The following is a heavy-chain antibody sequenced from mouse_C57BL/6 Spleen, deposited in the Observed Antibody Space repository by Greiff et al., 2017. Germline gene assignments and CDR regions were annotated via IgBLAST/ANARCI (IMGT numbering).Heavy chain of an antibody. CDR3: ARHHYGSSTGYAMDY. J-gene: IGHJ4*01. CDR1: GYAFSSSW. CDR2: IYPGDGDT. V-gene: IGHV1-82*01. Sequence: VQLQQSGPELVKPGASVTISCKASGYAFSSSWMNWVKQRPGKGLEWIGRIYPGDGDTNYNGKFKGKATLTADKSSSTAYMQLSSLTSEDSAVYFCARHHYGSSTGYAMDYWGQGTSVTVSS. D-gene: IGHD1-1*01.